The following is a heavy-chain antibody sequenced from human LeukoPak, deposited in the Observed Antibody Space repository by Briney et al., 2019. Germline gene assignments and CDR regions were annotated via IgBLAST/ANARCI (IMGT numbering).Heavy chain of an antibody. D-gene: IGHD3-10*01. CDR2: INHSGST. CDR1: GGSFSGYY. CDR3: ASISGDTMVRGQKVIPDP. V-gene: IGHV4-34*01. Sequence: SETLSLTCAVYGGSFSGYYWSWIRQPPGKGLEWIGEINHSGSTNYNPSLKSRVTISVDTSKNQFSLKLSSVTAADTAVYYCASISGDTMVRGQKVIPDPWGQGTLVTVSS. J-gene: IGHJ5*02.